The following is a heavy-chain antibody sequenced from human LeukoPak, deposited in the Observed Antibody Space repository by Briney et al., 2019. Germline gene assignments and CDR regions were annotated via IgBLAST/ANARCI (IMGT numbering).Heavy chain of an antibody. V-gene: IGHV3-30*18. CDR1: GFTFSSYG. D-gene: IGHD3-22*01. Sequence: PGRSLRLSCAASGFTFSSYGMHWVRQAPGKGLEWVAVISYDGSNKYYADSVKGRFTISRDSSKNTLYLQMNSLRAEDTAVYYCAKDGDYYDSSVGYWGQGTLVTVSS. J-gene: IGHJ4*02. CDR2: ISYDGSNK. CDR3: AKDGDYYDSSVGY.